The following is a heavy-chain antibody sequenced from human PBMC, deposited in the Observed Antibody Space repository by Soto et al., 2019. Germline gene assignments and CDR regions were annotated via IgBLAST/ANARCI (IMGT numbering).Heavy chain of an antibody. Sequence: QITLKESGPTLVKPTQTLTLTCTFSGFSLSTSAVGVGWIRQPPGKALEWLTVIYGDDDKSSSPSLRSRLTITKATSKNQVVLTMTNMDPVDPATYYCAHRHRDLAGLFDSWGQGTLVTVSS. CDR1: GFSLSTSAVG. CDR2: IYGDDDK. CDR3: AHRHRDLAGLFDS. J-gene: IGHJ4*02. V-gene: IGHV2-5*02.